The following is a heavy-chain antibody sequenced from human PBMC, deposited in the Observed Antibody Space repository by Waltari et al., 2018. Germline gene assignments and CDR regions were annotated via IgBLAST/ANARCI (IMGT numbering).Heavy chain of an antibody. CDR1: GGSISSHY. Sequence: QVQLQESGPGLVKPSETLSLTCTVSGGSISSHYWRWIRQPPGKGLEWIGYIYYSGSTKHNPSLKSRVTISVDTSKNQFSLKLSSVTAADTAVYYCARVYDFWSGPPPYYYYGMDVWGQGTTVTVSS. J-gene: IGHJ6*02. D-gene: IGHD3-3*01. CDR3: ARVYDFWSGPPPYYYYGMDV. CDR2: IYYSGST. V-gene: IGHV4-59*11.